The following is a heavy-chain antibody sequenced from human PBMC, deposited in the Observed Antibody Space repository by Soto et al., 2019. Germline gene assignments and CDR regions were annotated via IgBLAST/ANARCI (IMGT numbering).Heavy chain of an antibody. D-gene: IGHD3-3*01. V-gene: IGHV3-33*01. CDR2: IWYDGSNK. CDR3: ARSGMYYDFWSGPPYPNPQLDYFDY. J-gene: IGHJ4*02. Sequence: GGSLRLSCAASGFTFSSYGMHWVRQAPGKGLEWVAVIWYDGSNKYYADSVKGRFTISRDNSKNTLYLQMNSLRAEDTAVYYCARSGMYYDFWSGPPYPNPQLDYFDYWGQGTLVTVSS. CDR1: GFTFSSYG.